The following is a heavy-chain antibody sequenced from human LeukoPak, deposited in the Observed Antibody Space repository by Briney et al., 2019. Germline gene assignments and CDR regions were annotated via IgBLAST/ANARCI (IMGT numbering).Heavy chain of an antibody. V-gene: IGHV3-23*01. CDR1: GFTFSSYA. D-gene: IGHD6-19*01. CDR2: SSGSGGTT. CDR3: ATSSSAWYPVD. Sequence: PGGSLRLSCAASGFTFSSYAMSWVRQAPGKGLEWVSVSSGSGGTTYYADSVKGRFTISRDNSKNTLYLQMDSLRAEDTAVYYCATSSSAWYPVDWGQGTLVTVSS. J-gene: IGHJ4*02.